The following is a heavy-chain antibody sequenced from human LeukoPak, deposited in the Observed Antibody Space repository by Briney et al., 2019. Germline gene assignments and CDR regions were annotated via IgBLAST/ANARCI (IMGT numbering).Heavy chain of an antibody. CDR3: ARDGFYYDSSSTGFDY. D-gene: IGHD3-22*01. V-gene: IGHV3-53*01. J-gene: IGHJ4*02. CDR2: IYSGGST. CDR1: GFTVSSNY. Sequence: GGSLRLSCAASGFTVSSNYMSWVRQAPGKGLEWVSVIYSGGSTYYADSVKGRFTISRDNSKNTLYPQMNSLRAEDTAVYYCARDGFYYDSSSTGFDYWGQGTLVTVSS.